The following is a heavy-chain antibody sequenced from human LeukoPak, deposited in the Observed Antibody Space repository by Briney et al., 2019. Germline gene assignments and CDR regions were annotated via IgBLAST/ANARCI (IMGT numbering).Heavy chain of an antibody. J-gene: IGHJ4*02. V-gene: IGHV2-5*02. CDR2: IYWDDDK. CDR3: AHSGEQWLVRGYYFDY. D-gene: IGHD6-19*01. CDR1: GFSLSTSGVG. Sequence: SGPTLVNPTQTLTLTCTFSGFSLSTSGVGVGWIRQPPGKALEWLAHIYWDDDKRYSPSLKSRLTITKDTSKNQVVLTMTNMDPVDTATYYCAHSGEQWLVRGYYFDYWGQGTLVTVSS.